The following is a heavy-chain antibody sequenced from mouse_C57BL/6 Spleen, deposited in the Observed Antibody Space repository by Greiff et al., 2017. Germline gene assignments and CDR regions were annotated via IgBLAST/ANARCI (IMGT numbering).Heavy chain of an antibody. CDR2: IYPGSGST. CDR3: ARGTTVVATDYFDV. D-gene: IGHD1-1*01. V-gene: IGHV1-55*01. CDR1: GYTFTSYG. J-gene: IGHJ1*03. Sequence: VQLQQSGAELARPGASVKLSCKASGYTFTSYGISWVKQRPGQGLEWIGDIYPGSGSTNYNEKFKSKATLTVDTSSSTAYMQLSSLTSEDSAVYYCARGTTVVATDYFDVWGTGTTVTVSS.